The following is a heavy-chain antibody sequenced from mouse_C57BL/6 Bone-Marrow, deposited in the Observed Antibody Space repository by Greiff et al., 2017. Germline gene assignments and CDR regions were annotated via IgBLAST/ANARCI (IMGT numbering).Heavy chain of an antibody. CDR2: ISSGGSYT. J-gene: IGHJ2*01. V-gene: IGHV5-6*02. CDR1: GFTFSSYG. CDR3: ARRKYFDY. Sequence: DVMLVESGGDLVKPGGSLKLSCAASGFTFSSYGMSWVRQTPDKRLEWVATISSGGSYTYYPDSVKGRFTISRDNAKNTLYLKMSSLKSEDTAMYYCARRKYFDYWGQGTTLTVSS.